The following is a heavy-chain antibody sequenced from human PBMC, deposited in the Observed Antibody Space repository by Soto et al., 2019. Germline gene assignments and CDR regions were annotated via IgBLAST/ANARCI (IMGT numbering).Heavy chain of an antibody. D-gene: IGHD2-21*02. Sequence: PGGSLRLSCAASGFTFSKYRMNWVRQAPGKGLEWVSYISSSSSSKFYADSVKDRFTISRDNAKSLLYLQMNSLRAEDTAVYYCARDPFDCDDDCSSNYWGQGTRVTVSS. CDR1: GFTFSKYR. CDR2: ISSSSSSK. V-gene: IGHV3-21*06. CDR3: ARDPFDCDDDCSSNY. J-gene: IGHJ4*02.